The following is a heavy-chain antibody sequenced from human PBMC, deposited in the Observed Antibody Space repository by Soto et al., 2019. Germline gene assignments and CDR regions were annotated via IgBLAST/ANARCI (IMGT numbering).Heavy chain of an antibody. J-gene: IGHJ4*02. D-gene: IGHD6-6*01. CDR3: AKAQPGSIAAPPVPDY. Sequence: PGGSLRLSCGASGFTFSNAWMNWVRQAPGKGLEWVSAISGSGGSTYYADSVKGRFTISRDNSKNTLYLQMNSLRAEDTAVYYCAKAQPGSIAAPPVPDYWGQGTLVTVSS. V-gene: IGHV3-23*01. CDR2: ISGSGGST. CDR1: GFTFSNAW.